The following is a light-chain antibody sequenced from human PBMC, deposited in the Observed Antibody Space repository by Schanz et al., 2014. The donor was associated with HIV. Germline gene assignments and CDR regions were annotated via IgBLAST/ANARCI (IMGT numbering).Light chain of an antibody. CDR1: QGISSR. Sequence: AIQLTQSPSSLSASVGDRVTITCRASQGISSRLAWYQQKPGKAPKLLIYKASSLQSGVPSRFSGSGSGTEFTLTISSLQPDDFATYYCQQSYSTPRTFGQGTKVEIK. CDR2: KAS. V-gene: IGKV1-13*02. J-gene: IGKJ1*01. CDR3: QQSYSTPRT.